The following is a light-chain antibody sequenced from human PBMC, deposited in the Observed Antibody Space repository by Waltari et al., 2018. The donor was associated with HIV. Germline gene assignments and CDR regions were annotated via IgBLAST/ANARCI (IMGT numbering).Light chain of an antibody. Sequence: EIVFTQSPGTLSLSPGERATLSCRPSQSISNNYLAWYQQRPGQAPRLLISGASSRATAIPERFSGSGSGTDFTLTISRLEPEDSAVFYCQQYGTSYTFGQGTKLEIK. CDR2: GAS. J-gene: IGKJ2*01. V-gene: IGKV3-20*01. CDR1: QSISNNY. CDR3: QQYGTSYT.